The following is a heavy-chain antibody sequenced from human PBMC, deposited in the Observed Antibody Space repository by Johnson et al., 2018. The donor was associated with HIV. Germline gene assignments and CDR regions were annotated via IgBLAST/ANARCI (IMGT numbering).Heavy chain of an antibody. Sequence: VQLVESGGGLVQPGGSLRLSCAASGFTFSSYDMHWVRQATGKGLEWVSAIGTAGDTYYPASVKGRFTISRDNAKNSLYLQMNSLRAEDTAVYYCARDVGYMGAFYAFDIWGQGTMVTVSS. CDR2: IGTAGDT. D-gene: IGHD1-26*01. J-gene: IGHJ3*02. CDR1: GFTFSSYD. CDR3: ARDVGYMGAFYAFDI. V-gene: IGHV3-13*01.